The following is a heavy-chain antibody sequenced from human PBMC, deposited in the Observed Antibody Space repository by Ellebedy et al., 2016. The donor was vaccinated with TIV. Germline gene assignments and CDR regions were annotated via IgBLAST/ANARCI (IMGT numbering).Heavy chain of an antibody. D-gene: IGHD2-21*01. J-gene: IGHJ6*02. CDR3: ARGVMGYYSYGMDV. CDR2: TYDMGGIGST. V-gene: IGHV4-59*02. CDR1: GASVSTSY. Sequence: MPSETLSLTCTVSGASVSTSYWSWIRQAPGRGLEWIGYTYDMGGIGSTTDIPSLKSRVIISGDTSKNQLSLSLTSLTAADTAVYYCARGVMGYYSYGMDVWGQGTTVTVSS.